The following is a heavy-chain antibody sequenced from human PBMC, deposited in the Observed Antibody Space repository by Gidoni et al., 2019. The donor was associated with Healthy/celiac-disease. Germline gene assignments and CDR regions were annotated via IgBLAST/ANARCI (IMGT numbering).Heavy chain of an antibody. CDR1: GFTFSSYG. CDR3: AKDGPTTYYYGSGGGMDV. J-gene: IGHJ6*02. CDR2: ISYDGSNK. Sequence: QVQLVESGGGVVQPGRSLRLSWAASGFTFSSYGMHWVRQAPGKGLEWVAVISYDGSNKYSADSVKGRFTISIDNSKNTLYLQMNSLRAEDTAVYYCAKDGPTTYYYGSGGGMDVWGQGTTVTVSS. D-gene: IGHD3-10*01. V-gene: IGHV3-30*18.